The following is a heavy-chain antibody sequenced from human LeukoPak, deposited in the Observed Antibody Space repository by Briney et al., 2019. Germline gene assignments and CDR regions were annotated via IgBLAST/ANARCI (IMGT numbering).Heavy chain of an antibody. D-gene: IGHD3-3*01. Sequence: PGGSLRLSCAASGFTFSSYAMSWVRQAPGKGLEWVSALSGTADSTYYADSVKGRFTISRDNSKHTLYLQMNSLRAEDTAVYYCAKDSALEWLVGGHYYYMDVWGKGTTVTVSS. CDR3: AKDSALEWLVGGHYYYMDV. J-gene: IGHJ6*03. CDR2: LSGTADST. V-gene: IGHV3-23*01. CDR1: GFTFSSYA.